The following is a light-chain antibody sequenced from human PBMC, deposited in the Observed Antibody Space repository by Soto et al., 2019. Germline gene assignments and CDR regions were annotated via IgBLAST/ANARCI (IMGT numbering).Light chain of an antibody. CDR3: QQYNKWPWT. CDR2: GAS. J-gene: IGKJ1*01. V-gene: IGKV3-15*01. CDR1: QSVSNN. Sequence: EIVMTQSPATLSVSPGERGTLSCRASQSVSNNLAWYQQKPGQAPRLLIYGASNRATGIPARFSGTGSGTEVTLTISSLQSEDFAVYYCQQYNKWPWTFGQGTKVDIK.